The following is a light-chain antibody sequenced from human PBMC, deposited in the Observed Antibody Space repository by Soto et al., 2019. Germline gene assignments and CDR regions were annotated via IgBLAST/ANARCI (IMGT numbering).Light chain of an antibody. V-gene: IGKV2D-29*01. J-gene: IGKJ2*01. CDR3: MQSIEFPPSYS. CDR2: EVS. Sequence: DIVMTQTPLSLSVTPGQPASISCKSTQSLLHSDGKTYLYWYLQKPGQPPQLLIYEVSNRFSGVXDXFXXSGSGTDFTLKISRVEAEDVGVYYCMQSIEFPPSYSFGQGTKLEIK. CDR1: QSLLHSDGKTY.